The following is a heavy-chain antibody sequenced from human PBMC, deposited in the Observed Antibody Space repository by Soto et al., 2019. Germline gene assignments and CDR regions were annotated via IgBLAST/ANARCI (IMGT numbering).Heavy chain of an antibody. CDR2: ISESGGST. D-gene: IGHD3-22*01. V-gene: IGHV3-23*01. Sequence: GGSLRLSFAASGFTFSSFAMSWVRQAPGKGLEWVSVISESGGSTYYADSVKGRFTTSRDNSKSILYLQMNSLRGDDTAIYYCEKAISGYYAPSDYWGQGTQVTVSS. CDR3: EKAISGYYAPSDY. J-gene: IGHJ4*02. CDR1: GFTFSSFA.